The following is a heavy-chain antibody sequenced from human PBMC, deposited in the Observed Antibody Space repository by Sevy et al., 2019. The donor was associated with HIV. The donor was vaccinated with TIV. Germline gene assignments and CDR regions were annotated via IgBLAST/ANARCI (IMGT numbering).Heavy chain of an antibody. CDR3: ARALYAYSSY. CDR1: GFTFSSFW. V-gene: IGHV3-7*01. Sequence: GGSLRLSCAASGFTFSSFWMTWVRQAPGKGLEWVANINQDGSGIHYVDSVKGRFSISRDNAKNSLNLQMNSLRAEDTAVYYCARALYAYSSYWGQGTLVTVSS. D-gene: IGHD4-4*01. CDR2: INQDGSGI. J-gene: IGHJ4*02.